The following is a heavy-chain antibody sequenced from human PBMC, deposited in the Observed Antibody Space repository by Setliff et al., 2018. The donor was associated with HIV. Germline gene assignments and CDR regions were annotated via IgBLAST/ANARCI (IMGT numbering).Heavy chain of an antibody. CDR1: GASMNNSY. V-gene: IGHV4-59*12. D-gene: IGHD3-22*01. Sequence: SETLSLTCSVSGASMNNSYWNWIRQVPGKKMEWIGYIFSTGVTHYNPSLEGRVTISLDTSKSQFSLHLTSVTAADTAVYYCARGRNYDSSGYGDYYYYMDVWGKGTTVTVSS. J-gene: IGHJ6*03. CDR2: IFSTGVT. CDR3: ARGRNYDSSGYGDYYYYMDV.